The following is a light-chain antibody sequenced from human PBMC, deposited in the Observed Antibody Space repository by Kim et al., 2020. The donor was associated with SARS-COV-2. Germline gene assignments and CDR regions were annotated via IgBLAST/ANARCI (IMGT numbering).Light chain of an antibody. J-gene: IGKJ1*01. CDR3: KQYETYWT. CDR2: QAS. Sequence: GNRVTITCRASQSVDSWLAWYQQKPGKAPKLLIYQASKLASGVPSRFSGSGSGTDFTLTISNLQPDDSAIYYCKQYETYWTFGPGTKV. V-gene: IGKV1-5*03. CDR1: QSVDSW.